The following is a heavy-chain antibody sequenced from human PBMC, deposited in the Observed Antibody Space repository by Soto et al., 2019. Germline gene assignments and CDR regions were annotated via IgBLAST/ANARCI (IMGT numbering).Heavy chain of an antibody. V-gene: IGHV3-30*18. CDR2: ISYDGSNK. CDR1: GFTFSSYG. J-gene: IGHJ6*02. D-gene: IGHD2-2*02. Sequence: QVQLVESGGGVVQPGRSLRLSCAASGFTFSSYGMHWVRQAPGKGLEWVAVISYDGSNKYYADSVKGRFTISRDNSKNTLYLQMNSLRAEDTAVYYCAKDHTRRNYYYGMDVWGQGTTVTVSS. CDR3: AKDHTRRNYYYGMDV.